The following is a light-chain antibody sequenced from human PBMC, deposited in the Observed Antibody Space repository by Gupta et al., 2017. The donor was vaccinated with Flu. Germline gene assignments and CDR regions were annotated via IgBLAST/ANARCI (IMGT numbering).Light chain of an antibody. V-gene: IGKV2-30*01. CDR2: QVS. Sequence: DGVMTQSPLSLPVTLGQPASICCSSSQGLVYSDGNTYLHWFQQRPGQSPRRLIYQVSYRDSGGPDRFSGSGSGTDFTLKISRVEAEDVGIYCCRQGEPCRWAFGQGTTVEIK. J-gene: IGKJ1*01. CDR3: RQGEPCRWA. CDR1: QGLVYSDGNTY.